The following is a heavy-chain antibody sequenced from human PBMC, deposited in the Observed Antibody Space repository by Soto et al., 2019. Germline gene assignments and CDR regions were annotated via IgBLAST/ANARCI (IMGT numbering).Heavy chain of an antibody. V-gene: IGHV4-61*01. CDR1: GGSVSSGSYY. CDR3: AREVEYSSSSGYYYYGMDV. Sequence: PSETLSLTCTVSGGSVSSGSYYWSWIRQPPGKGLEWIGYIYYSGSTNYKPSLKSRVTISVDTSKNQFSLKLSSVTAADTAVYYCAREVEYSSSSGYYYYGMDVWGQGTTVTVSS. J-gene: IGHJ6*02. CDR2: IYYSGST. D-gene: IGHD6-6*01.